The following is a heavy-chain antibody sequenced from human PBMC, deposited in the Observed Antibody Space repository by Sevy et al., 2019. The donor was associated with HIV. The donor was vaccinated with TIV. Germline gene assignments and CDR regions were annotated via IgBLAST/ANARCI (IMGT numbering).Heavy chain of an antibody. V-gene: IGHV5-51*01. D-gene: IGHD3-10*01. J-gene: IGHJ4*02. CDR3: ARSSGSYYNEFDY. CDR1: GYSFTSYW. CDR2: NYPGDSDT. Sequence: GESLKISCKGSGYSFTSYWIGWVRQMPGKGLEWRGINYPGDSDTRHSPSFQGQVTISADKSISTAYLQWSSLKASDTAMYYCARSSGSYYNEFDYWGQGTLVTVSS.